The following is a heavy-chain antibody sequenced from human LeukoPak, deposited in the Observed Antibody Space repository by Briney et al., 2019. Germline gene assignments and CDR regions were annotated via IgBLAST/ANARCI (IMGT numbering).Heavy chain of an antibody. V-gene: IGHV4-34*01. CDR2: INHSGST. CDR3: ARNRDYYDSSGYHYYYYYYMDV. CDR1: GGSFSGYY. Sequence: SETLSLTCAVYGGSFSGYYWSWIRQPPGKGLEWIGEINHSGSTNYNPSLKSRVTISVDTSKNRFSLKLSSVTAADTAVYYCARNRDYYDSSGYHYYYYYYMDVWGKGTTVTVSS. J-gene: IGHJ6*03. D-gene: IGHD3-22*01.